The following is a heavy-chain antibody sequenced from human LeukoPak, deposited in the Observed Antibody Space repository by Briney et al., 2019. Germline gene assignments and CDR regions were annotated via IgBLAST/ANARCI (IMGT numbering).Heavy chain of an antibody. J-gene: IGHJ4*02. Sequence: GASVKVSCKASGYIFTNYVVHWVRQAPGRGLEWMAWINTSKGNTEYAQKFQGRVTLTTDTSTSTAYMELRSLRSDDTAVYYCAREYGTEDYYWGQGTLVTVSS. V-gene: IGHV1-18*01. CDR3: AREYGTEDYY. CDR2: INTSKGNT. D-gene: IGHD1-26*01. CDR1: GYIFTNYV.